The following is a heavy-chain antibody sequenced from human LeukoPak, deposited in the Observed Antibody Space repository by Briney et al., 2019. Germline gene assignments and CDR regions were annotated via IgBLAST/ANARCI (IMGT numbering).Heavy chain of an antibody. CDR1: GESFSAYF. V-gene: IGHV4-34*01. CDR2: INHRGSS. D-gene: IGHD2-21*02. CDR3: ARGSSFDGYSSAGACDAGYYDS. Sequence: SETLSLTCAVSGESFSAYFWNWIRQAPGKPLEYIGEINHRGSSHYNPSLRTRVTLSVDTSKNQFSLKLTSVTAADTAVYFCARGSSFDGYSSAGACDAGYYDSWGQGTPVTVSS. J-gene: IGHJ4*02.